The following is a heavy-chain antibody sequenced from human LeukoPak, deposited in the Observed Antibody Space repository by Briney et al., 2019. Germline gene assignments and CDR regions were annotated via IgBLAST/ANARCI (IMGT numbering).Heavy chain of an antibody. J-gene: IGHJ4*02. CDR1: GGSISGTSYY. Sequence: SETLSLTCTVSGGSISGTSYYWGWIRQPPGKGLEWIGSIYYSGSTYYNPSLKSRVTISVDTSKNQFSLKLSSVTAADTAVYYCARYGYSYGFDYWGQGTLVTVSS. CDR2: IYYSGST. CDR3: ARYGYSYGFDY. V-gene: IGHV4-39*01. D-gene: IGHD5-18*01.